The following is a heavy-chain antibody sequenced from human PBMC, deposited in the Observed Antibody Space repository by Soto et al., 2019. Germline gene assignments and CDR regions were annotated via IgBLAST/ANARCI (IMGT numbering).Heavy chain of an antibody. CDR2: ISGSGGST. CDR1: GFTFSSHA. CDR3: IYSGYDLPNLLY. Sequence: PGGSLRLSCAASGFTFSSHAMSWVRQAPGKGLEWVSAISGSGGSTYYADSVKGRFTISRDNSKNTLYLQMNSLRAEDTAVYYCIYSGYDLPNLLYWGQGTLVTVSS. J-gene: IGHJ4*02. D-gene: IGHD5-12*01. V-gene: IGHV3-23*01.